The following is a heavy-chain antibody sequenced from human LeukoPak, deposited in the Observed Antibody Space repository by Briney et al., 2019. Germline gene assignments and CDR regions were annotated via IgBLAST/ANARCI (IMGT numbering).Heavy chain of an antibody. D-gene: IGHD1-26*01. CDR2: INHSGST. Sequence: SETLSLTCAVYGGSFSGYYWSWIRQPPGKGLEWIGEINHSGSTNYNPSLKSRATISVDTSKNQFSLKLSSVTAAGTAVYYCAREWSPYYMDAWGKGTTVTVSS. V-gene: IGHV4-34*01. J-gene: IGHJ6*03. CDR1: GGSFSGYY. CDR3: AREWSPYYMDA.